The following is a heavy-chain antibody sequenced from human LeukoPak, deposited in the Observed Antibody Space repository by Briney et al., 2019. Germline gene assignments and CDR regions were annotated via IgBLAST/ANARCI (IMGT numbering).Heavy chain of an antibody. J-gene: IGHJ5*02. CDR2: INPSGGST. Sequence: GASVKVSCKASGGTFSSYAISWVRQAPGQGLEWMGIINPSGGSTSYAQKFQGRVTMTRDTSTSTVYMELSSLRSEDTAVYYCARDVPHDYGDYDNWFDPWGQGTLVTVSS. V-gene: IGHV1-46*01. CDR1: GGTFSSYA. CDR3: ARDVPHDYGDYDNWFDP. D-gene: IGHD4-17*01.